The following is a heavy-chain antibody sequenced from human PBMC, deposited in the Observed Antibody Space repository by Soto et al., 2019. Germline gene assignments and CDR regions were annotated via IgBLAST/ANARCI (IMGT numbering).Heavy chain of an antibody. V-gene: IGHV4-59*08. D-gene: IGHD6-13*01. J-gene: IGHJ4*02. CDR2: ISNTGNI. Sequence: SETMSLTCTVAGGTIDNYSGSWIRQPPGKGLEWIGYISNTGNIDYNPSLKSRVTISEDTSKNQLSLKLTSLTAADTAVYYCARQGGYSNSWYLDYWGQGTLVTVSS. CDR1: GGTIDNYS. CDR3: ARQGGYSNSWYLDY.